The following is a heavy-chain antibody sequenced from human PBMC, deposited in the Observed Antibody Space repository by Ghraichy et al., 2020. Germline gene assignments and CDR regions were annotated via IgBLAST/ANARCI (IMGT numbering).Heavy chain of an antibody. Sequence: GGSLRLSCAASGFSFSTYAMSWVRQAPGKGLEWVSGSSGPGYYTYYADSVKGRFTISRDNSKKTLYLQMYSLRAEDTAVYYCATLGTYWGQGTPVTVSS. J-gene: IGHJ4*02. CDR1: GFSFSTYA. CDR3: ATLGTY. V-gene: IGHV3-23*01. CDR2: SSGPGYYT.